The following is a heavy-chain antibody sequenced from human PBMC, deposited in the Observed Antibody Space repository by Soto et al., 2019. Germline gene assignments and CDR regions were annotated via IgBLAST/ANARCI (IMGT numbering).Heavy chain of an antibody. V-gene: IGHV4-30-2*01. CDR2: IYHSGST. CDR1: GGSISSGGYS. CDR3: ARGSGTVDY. D-gene: IGHD3-3*01. Sequence: LSLTCAVSGGSISSGGYSWSWIRQPPGKGLEWIGYIYHSGSTYYNPSLKSRVTISVDRSKNQFSLKLSSVTAADTAVYYCARGSGTVDYWGQGTLVTVSS. J-gene: IGHJ4*02.